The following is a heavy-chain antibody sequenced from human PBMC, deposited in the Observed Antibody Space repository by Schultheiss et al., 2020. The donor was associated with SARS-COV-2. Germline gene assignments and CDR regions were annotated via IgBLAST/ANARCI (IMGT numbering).Heavy chain of an antibody. D-gene: IGHD2-15*01. Sequence: GGSLRLSCTASGFTFGDYAMSWFRQAPGKGLEWVAVISYDGSNKYYADSVKGRFTISRDNSKNTLYLQMDSLRAEDTAVYYCARDLLCNGGSCYSWTFDRWGQGTLVTVSS. V-gene: IGHV3-30-3*01. CDR3: ARDLLCNGGSCYSWTFDR. CDR2: ISYDGSNK. CDR1: GFTFGDYA. J-gene: IGHJ4*02.